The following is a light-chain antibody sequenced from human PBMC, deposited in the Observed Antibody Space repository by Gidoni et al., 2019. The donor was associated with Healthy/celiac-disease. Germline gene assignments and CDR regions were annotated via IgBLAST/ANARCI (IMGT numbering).Light chain of an antibody. CDR2: EVN. V-gene: IGLV2-8*01. Sequence: QSALPQPPSASGSPGQSVTISCTGTSSDVGGYDYVSWYQQHPGKAPKLVIYEVNTRPSGVPDRFSASKSGNTASLTVSGLRADDEAHYYCASFAGNNIFVLGGGTRLTVL. J-gene: IGLJ2*01. CDR3: ASFAGNNIFV. CDR1: SSDVGGYDY.